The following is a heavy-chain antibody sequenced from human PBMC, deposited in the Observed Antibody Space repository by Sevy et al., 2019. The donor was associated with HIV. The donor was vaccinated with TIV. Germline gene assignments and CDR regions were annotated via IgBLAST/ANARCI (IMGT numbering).Heavy chain of an antibody. J-gene: IGHJ4*02. Sequence: GGSLRLSCAASGFTFSSYSMNWVRQAPGKGLEWVSSISSSSSYIYYADSVKGRFTISRDNAKNSLYLQMNSLRAEDTAVYYCASEFGYSSSWGSFDYWGQGTQVTVSS. CDR2: ISSSSSYI. V-gene: IGHV3-21*01. CDR3: ASEFGYSSSWGSFDY. D-gene: IGHD6-13*01. CDR1: GFTFSSYS.